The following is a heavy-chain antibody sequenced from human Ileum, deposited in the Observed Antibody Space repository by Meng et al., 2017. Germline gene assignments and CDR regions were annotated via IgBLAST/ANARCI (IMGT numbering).Heavy chain of an antibody. CDR3: ATDRAFPY. CDR1: GFTLSSYW. D-gene: IGHD3-10*01. CDR2: INSEGSST. V-gene: IGHV3-74*01. J-gene: IGHJ4*02. Sequence: GESLKISCAASGFTLSSYWMHWVRQGPGKGLEWVSRINSEGSSTSHADSVKGRFTISRDNAKNTLYLQMNSLRVEDTAVYYCATDRAFPYWGQGTLVTVSS.